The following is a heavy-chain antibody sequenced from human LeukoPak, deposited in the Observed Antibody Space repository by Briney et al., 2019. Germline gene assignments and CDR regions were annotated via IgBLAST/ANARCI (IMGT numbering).Heavy chain of an antibody. Sequence: SETLSLTCTVSGGSISSSSHYWGWIRQPPGKGLEWIGSISYRGRNYYNMSLKSRVTTSVDTSKNQFSLKLSSVTAANTAVYYCARGIYYDSSGYYYGHLFDYWGQGTLVTVSS. CDR3: ARGIYYDSSGYYYGHLFDY. V-gene: IGHV4-39*07. CDR2: ISYRGRN. J-gene: IGHJ4*02. D-gene: IGHD3-22*01. CDR1: GGSISSSSHY.